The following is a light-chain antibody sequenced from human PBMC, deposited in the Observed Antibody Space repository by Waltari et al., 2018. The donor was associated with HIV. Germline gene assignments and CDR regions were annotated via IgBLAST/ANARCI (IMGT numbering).Light chain of an antibody. CDR1: SSNIGAGSD. CDR2: GDS. J-gene: IGLJ3*02. V-gene: IGLV1-40*01. Sequence: QSVLTQPPSVSGAPGQRVTISCPGSSSNIGAGSDVYWNPQLPGTAPNLLIYGDSNRPSGVPDRFSGSKSGTSASLAISGLQPDDETDYYCQSYDRSLSNWVFGGGTKLTVL. CDR3: QSYDRSLSNWV.